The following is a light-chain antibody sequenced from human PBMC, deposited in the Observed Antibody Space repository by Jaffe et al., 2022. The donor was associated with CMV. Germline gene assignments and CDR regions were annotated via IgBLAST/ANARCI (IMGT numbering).Light chain of an antibody. V-gene: IGLV2-18*02. CDR1: SSDVYSYNR. CDR3: SSYTSSYTVL. CDR2: EVS. J-gene: IGLJ2*01. Sequence: QSALTQPPSVSGSPGQSVTISCTGTSSDVYSYNRVSWYQQPPGTAPKLIIYEVSNRPSGVPDRFSGSKSGNTASLTISGLQTEDEADYYCSSYTSSYTVLFGGGTKLTVL.